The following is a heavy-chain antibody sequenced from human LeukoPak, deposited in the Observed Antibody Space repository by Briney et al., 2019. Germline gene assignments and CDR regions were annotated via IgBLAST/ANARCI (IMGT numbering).Heavy chain of an antibody. D-gene: IGHD3-10*01. CDR2: IYYSGST. CDR1: AGSISSSSYY. J-gene: IGHJ5*02. V-gene: IGHV4-39*01. CDR3: ARHRCGMVRINWFDP. Sequence: SETLSLTCTVSAGSISSSSYYWGWLRQPPGTGLEWIGSIYYSGSTYYNPSLKSRVTISVDTSKNQFSLKLSSVTAADTAVYYCARHRCGMVRINWFDPWGQGTLVTVSS.